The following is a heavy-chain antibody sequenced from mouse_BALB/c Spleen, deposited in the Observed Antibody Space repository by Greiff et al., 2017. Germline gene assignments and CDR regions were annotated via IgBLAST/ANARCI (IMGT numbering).Heavy chain of an antibody. CDR1: GFTFSSYY. J-gene: IGHJ2*01. CDR2: INSNGGST. D-gene: IGHD2-3*01. V-gene: IGHV5-6-2*01. CDR3: AREDDGYSYYFDY. Sequence: DVKLVESGGGLVKLGGSLKLSCAASGFTFSSYYMSWVRQTPEKRLELVAAINSNGGSTYYPDTVKGRFTISRDNAKNTLYLQMSSLKSEDTALYYCAREDDGYSYYFDYWGQGTTLTVSS.